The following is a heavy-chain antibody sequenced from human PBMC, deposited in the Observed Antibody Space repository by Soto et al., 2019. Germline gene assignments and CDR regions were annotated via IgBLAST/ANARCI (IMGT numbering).Heavy chain of an antibody. J-gene: IGHJ4*02. CDR2: IYYSGST. Sequence: SETLSLTCTVSGGSISSYYWSWIRQPPGKGLEWIGYIYYSGSTNYNPSLKSRVTISVDTSKNQFSLKPSSVTAADTAVYYCARHAYDILTGYEFDYWGQGTLVTVSS. D-gene: IGHD3-9*01. CDR3: ARHAYDILTGYEFDY. V-gene: IGHV4-59*08. CDR1: GGSISSYY.